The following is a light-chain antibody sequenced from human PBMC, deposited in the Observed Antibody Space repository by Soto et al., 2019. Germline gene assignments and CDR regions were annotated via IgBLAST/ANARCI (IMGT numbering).Light chain of an antibody. CDR2: DVS. Sequence: QSVLTQPASVSGSPGQSITISCTGTSSDVGGYNYVSWYQQLPGKAPKPMIYDVSDRPSGVSNRFSGSKSGNTASLTISGLQAEDEADYYCSSYTSSSLYVFGTGPKVTVL. CDR1: SSDVGGYNY. V-gene: IGLV2-14*01. J-gene: IGLJ1*01. CDR3: SSYTSSSLYV.